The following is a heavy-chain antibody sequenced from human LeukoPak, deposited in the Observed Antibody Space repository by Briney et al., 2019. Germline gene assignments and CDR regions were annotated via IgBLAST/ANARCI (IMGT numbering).Heavy chain of an antibody. CDR3: ARDQYYYDSSGYPLFDY. CDR2: IYYSGST. Sequence: SETLSLTCTVSGGSISSSSYYWGWIRQPPGKGLEWIGSIYYSGSTYYNPSLKSRVTMSVDTSKNQFSLKLSSVTAADTAVYYCARDQYYYDSSGYPLFDYWGQGTLVTVSS. J-gene: IGHJ4*02. CDR1: GGSISSSSYY. V-gene: IGHV4-39*07. D-gene: IGHD3-22*01.